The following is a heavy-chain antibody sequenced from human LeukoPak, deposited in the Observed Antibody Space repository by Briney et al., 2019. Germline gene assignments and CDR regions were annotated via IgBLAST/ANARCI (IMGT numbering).Heavy chain of an antibody. J-gene: IGHJ4*02. CDR1: GYTFTRYA. CDR3: AKAGAMSPPTVDY. V-gene: IGHV7-4-1*02. CDR2: INTNTGNP. Sequence: ASVKVSCKASGYTFTRYAMNWVRQAPGQGLEWMGWINTNTGNPTYAQGFTGRFVFSLDTSVSTAYLQISSLKAEDTAVYYCAKAGAMSPPTVDYWGQGTLVTASS.